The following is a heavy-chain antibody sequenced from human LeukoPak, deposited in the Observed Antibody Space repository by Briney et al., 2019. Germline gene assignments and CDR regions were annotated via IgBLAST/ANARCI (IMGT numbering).Heavy chain of an antibody. J-gene: IGHJ3*02. CDR1: GFTFSSYE. CDR3: ADSSGWYEDAFDI. D-gene: IGHD6-19*01. Sequence: GGSLRLSCAASGFTFSSYEMNWVRQAPGKGLEWVSYISSSGSTKYYADSVKGRFTISRDNAKNSLYLQMNSLRAEDTAVYYCADSSGWYEDAFDIWGQGTMVTVSS. CDR2: ISSSGSTK. V-gene: IGHV3-48*03.